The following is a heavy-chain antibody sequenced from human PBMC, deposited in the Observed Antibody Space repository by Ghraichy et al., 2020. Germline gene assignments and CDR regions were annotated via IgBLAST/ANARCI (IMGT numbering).Heavy chain of an antibody. CDR2: IIPIFGTA. J-gene: IGHJ4*02. CDR3: ARREQNDYGDYEVLDY. CDR1: GGTFSSYA. V-gene: IGHV1-69*13. Sequence: SVKVSCKASGGTFSSYAISWVRQAPGQGLEWMGGIIPIFGTANYAQKFQGRVTITADESTSTAYMELSSLRSEDTAVYYCARREQNDYGDYEVLDYWGQGTLVTVSS. D-gene: IGHD4-17*01.